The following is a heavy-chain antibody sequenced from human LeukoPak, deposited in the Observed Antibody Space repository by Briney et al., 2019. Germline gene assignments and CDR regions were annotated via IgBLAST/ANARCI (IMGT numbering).Heavy chain of an antibody. Sequence: SETLSLTCTVSGDSINNYYWSWIRQPPGMGLEWIGYIYYSGSTNYNPSLKSRVTISVDTSKNQFSLKLSSVTAADTAVYYCARHLKSSSGWNYFDSWGQGSLVTASS. J-gene: IGHJ4*02. CDR2: IYYSGST. CDR3: ARHLKSSSGWNYFDS. CDR1: GDSINNYY. D-gene: IGHD6-19*01. V-gene: IGHV4-59*08.